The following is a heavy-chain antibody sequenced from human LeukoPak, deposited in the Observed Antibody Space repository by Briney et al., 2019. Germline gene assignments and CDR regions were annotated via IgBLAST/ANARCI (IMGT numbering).Heavy chain of an antibody. CDR1: GFTFSNYA. CDR2: IGGTSGNT. J-gene: IGHJ4*02. D-gene: IGHD2-15*01. CDR3: AREVVSIPSYFES. Sequence: GGSLRLSCVASGFTFSNYAMSWVRQAPGKGLEWVSAIGGTSGNTYYADSVKGRFTISRDNSKNTLYLQMNSLRAADTAVYYCAREVVSIPSYFESWGQGTRVTVSS. V-gene: IGHV3-23*01.